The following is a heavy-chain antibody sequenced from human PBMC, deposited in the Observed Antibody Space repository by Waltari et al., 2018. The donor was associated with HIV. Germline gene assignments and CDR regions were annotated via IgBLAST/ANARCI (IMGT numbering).Heavy chain of an antibody. CDR2: INPRGGST. D-gene: IGHD3-3*01. CDR3: ARDKAVGIITSVFNM. Sequence: QVQLVQSGAEVKKPGASVKVSCKASGYTFTNYYIHWVRQAPGQGLEWMERINPRGGSTSHAQKFQVRVTMTRDTSTSTVYMELSSLRSEDTAVYYCARDKAVGIITSVFNMWGQGTMVIVSS. J-gene: IGHJ3*02. CDR1: GYTFTNYY. V-gene: IGHV1-46*01.